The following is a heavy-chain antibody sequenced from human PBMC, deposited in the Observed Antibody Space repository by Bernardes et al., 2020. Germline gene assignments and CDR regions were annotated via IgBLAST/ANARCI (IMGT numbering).Heavy chain of an antibody. Sequence: ASVKVSCKASGYTFTGYYMHWVRQAPGQGLEWMGWINPNSGGTNYAQKFQGWVTMTRDTSISTAYMELSRLRSDDTAVYYCARAKANYYDSSGYWSYYFDYWGQGTLVTVSS. D-gene: IGHD3-22*01. V-gene: IGHV1-2*04. J-gene: IGHJ4*02. CDR2: INPNSGGT. CDR3: ARAKANYYDSSGYWSYYFDY. CDR1: GYTFTGYY.